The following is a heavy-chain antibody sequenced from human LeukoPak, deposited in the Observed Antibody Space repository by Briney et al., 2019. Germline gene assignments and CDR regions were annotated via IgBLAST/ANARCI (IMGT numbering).Heavy chain of an antibody. D-gene: IGHD3-16*01. Sequence: ASVKVSCKASGGTFTSYDINWVRQATGQGLEWMGWMNPNSGNTGYAQKFQGRVTMTRNTSISTAYMELSSLRSEDTAVYYCARGGSRGGAVDYWGQGTLVTVSS. V-gene: IGHV1-8*01. CDR2: MNPNSGNT. J-gene: IGHJ4*02. CDR1: GGTFTSYD. CDR3: ARGGSRGGAVDY.